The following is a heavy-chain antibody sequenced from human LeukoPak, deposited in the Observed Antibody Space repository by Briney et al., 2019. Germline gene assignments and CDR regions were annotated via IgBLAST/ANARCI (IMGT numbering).Heavy chain of an antibody. Sequence: GGSLRLSCAVSGFSFSSYNMHWVRQAPGKGLEWVSFISSSSSYIYYTDSVKGRFTISRDNAKNSLYLQMNSLRAEDTAVYYCARVRETYYDFWSGYYPDAFDIWGQGTMVTVSS. CDR1: GFSFSSYN. V-gene: IGHV3-21*01. CDR3: ARVRETYYDFWSGYYPDAFDI. D-gene: IGHD3-3*01. J-gene: IGHJ3*02. CDR2: ISSSSSYI.